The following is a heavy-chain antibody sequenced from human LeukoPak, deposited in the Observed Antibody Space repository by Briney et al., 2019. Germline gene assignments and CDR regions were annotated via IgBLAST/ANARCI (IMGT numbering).Heavy chain of an antibody. D-gene: IGHD6-19*01. J-gene: IGHJ4*02. Sequence: PGGSLRLSCAASGFTFSNYWMSWVRQAPGMGLKWVANIKQDGSVKYYVDSVKGRFTISRDNTKNSLYLQMNSLRAEDTAVYYCARESVTGRGEFDYWGQGTLVTVSS. CDR3: ARESVTGRGEFDY. CDR1: GFTFSNYW. CDR2: IKQDGSVK. V-gene: IGHV3-7*01.